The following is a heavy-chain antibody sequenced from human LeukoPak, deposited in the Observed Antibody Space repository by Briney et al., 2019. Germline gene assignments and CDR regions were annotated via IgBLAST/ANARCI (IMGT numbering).Heavy chain of an antibody. CDR2: IYYSGST. J-gene: IGHJ5*02. Sequence: SETLSLTCTVSGGSISSSSYYWGWIRQPPGKGLEWIGSIYYSGSTYYNPSLKSRVTISVDTSKNQFSLKLSSVTAADTAVYYCARDTAMVKNWFDPWGQGTLVTVSS. CDR3: ARDTAMVKNWFDP. V-gene: IGHV4-39*02. CDR1: GGSISSSSYY. D-gene: IGHD5-18*01.